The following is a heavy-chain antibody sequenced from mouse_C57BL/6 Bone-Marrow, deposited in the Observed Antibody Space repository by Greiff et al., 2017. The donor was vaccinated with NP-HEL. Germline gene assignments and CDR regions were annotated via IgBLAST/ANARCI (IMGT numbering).Heavy chain of an antibody. CDR2: ISDGGSYT. CDR1: GFTFSSYA. D-gene: IGHD1-1*01. Sequence: EVQVVESGGGLVKPGGSLKLSCAASGFTFSSYAMSWVRQTPEKRLEWVATISDGGSYTYYPDNVKGRFTISRDNAKNNLYLQMSHLKSEDTAMYYCARALNYYGSSSWFAYWGQGTLVTVSA. CDR3: ARALNYYGSSSWFAY. J-gene: IGHJ3*01. V-gene: IGHV5-4*01.